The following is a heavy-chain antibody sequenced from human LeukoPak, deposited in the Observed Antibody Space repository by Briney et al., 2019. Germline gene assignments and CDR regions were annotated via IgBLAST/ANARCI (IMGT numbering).Heavy chain of an antibody. D-gene: IGHD1-26*01. J-gene: IGHJ4*02. Sequence: ASVKVSCKASGYTFTSYGISWVRQAPGQGLEWMGWISAYNGNTNYAQKLRGRVTMTTDTSTSTAYMELRSLRSDDTAVYYCARVGIVGATGGPFDYWGQGTLVTVSS. CDR2: ISAYNGNT. V-gene: IGHV1-18*01. CDR3: ARVGIVGATGGPFDY. CDR1: GYTFTSYG.